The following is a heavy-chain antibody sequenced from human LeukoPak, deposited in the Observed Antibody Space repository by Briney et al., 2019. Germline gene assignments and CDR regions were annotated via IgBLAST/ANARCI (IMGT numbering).Heavy chain of an antibody. D-gene: IGHD3-22*01. Sequence: SVKVSRKASGGTFSSYAISWVRQAPGQGLEWMGGIIPIFGTANYAQKFQGRVTITADESTSTAYMELSSLRSEDTAVYYCARDPKYYYDSSGYTNWGQGTLVTVSS. V-gene: IGHV1-69*01. CDR3: ARDPKYYYDSSGYTN. J-gene: IGHJ4*02. CDR2: IIPIFGTA. CDR1: GGTFSSYA.